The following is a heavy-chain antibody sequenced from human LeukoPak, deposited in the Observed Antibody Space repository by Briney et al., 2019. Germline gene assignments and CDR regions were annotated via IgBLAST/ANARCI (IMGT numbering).Heavy chain of an antibody. CDR2: IIPIFGTA. V-gene: IGHV1-69*05. J-gene: IGHJ3*02. CDR3: ARDGYCSSTSCYSFGAFDI. D-gene: IGHD2-2*02. Sequence: SVKVSCKASGGTFSSYAISWVRQAPGQGLEWMGGIIPIFGTANYAQKFQGRVTITTDESTSTAYMELSSLRSEDTDVYYCARDGYCSSTSCYSFGAFDIWGQGTMVTVSS. CDR1: GGTFSSYA.